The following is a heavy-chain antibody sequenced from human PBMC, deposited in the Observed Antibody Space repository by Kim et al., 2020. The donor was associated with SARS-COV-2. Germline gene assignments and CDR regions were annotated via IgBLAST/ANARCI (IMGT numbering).Heavy chain of an antibody. CDR2: INHSGST. V-gene: IGHV4-34*01. CDR3: ARRSSMMVPPARRSGAFDI. D-gene: IGHD3-10*01. Sequence: SETLSLTCAVYGGSFSGYYWSWIRQPPGKGLEWIGEINHSGSTNYNPSLKSRVTISVDTSKNQFSLKLSSVTAADTAVYYCARRSSMMVPPARRSGAFDIWGQGTMVTVSS. CDR1: GGSFSGYY. J-gene: IGHJ3*02.